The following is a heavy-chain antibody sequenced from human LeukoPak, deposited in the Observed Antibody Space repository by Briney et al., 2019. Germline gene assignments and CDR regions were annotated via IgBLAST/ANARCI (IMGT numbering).Heavy chain of an antibody. CDR1: GASISGSGYY. Sequence: SETLSLTCAVSGASISGSGYYWGWIRQPPGKGLEWIGYIYYSGTTYYNASLQSRVTISIDTSKNQFSLRLNSVTAADTAMYYCAKSGSYGLIDYWGQGTLVTVSS. CDR2: IYYSGTT. CDR3: AKSGSYGLIDY. V-gene: IGHV4-39*01. D-gene: IGHD1-26*01. J-gene: IGHJ4*02.